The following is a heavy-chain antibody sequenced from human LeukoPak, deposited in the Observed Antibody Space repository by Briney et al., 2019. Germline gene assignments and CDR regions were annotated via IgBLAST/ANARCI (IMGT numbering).Heavy chain of an antibody. Sequence: GGSLRLSCAASGFTFSSYAMSWVRQPPGEGLEWVSAISSSGGSTYYADSVKGRFTISRDNSQNTLYLQMNSLRAEDTAVYYCAKDYGSGSYPFDYWGQGTLVTVSS. CDR1: GFTFSSYA. V-gene: IGHV3-23*01. CDR3: AKDYGSGSYPFDY. J-gene: IGHJ4*02. D-gene: IGHD3-10*01. CDR2: ISSSGGST.